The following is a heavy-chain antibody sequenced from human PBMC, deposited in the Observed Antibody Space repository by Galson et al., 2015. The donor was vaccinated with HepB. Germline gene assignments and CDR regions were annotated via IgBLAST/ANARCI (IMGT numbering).Heavy chain of an antibody. CDR3: AKDLRQFDYYDSSGYYLGNFGLDY. CDR1: GFTFSSYW. V-gene: IGHV3-7*01. J-gene: IGHJ4*02. D-gene: IGHD3-22*01. CDR2: IKQDGSEK. Sequence: SLRLSCAASGFTFSSYWMSWVRQAPGKGLEWVANIKQDGSEKYYVDSVKGRFTISRDNSKNTLYLQMNSLRAEDTAVYYCAKDLRQFDYYDSSGYYLGNFGLDYWGQGTLVTVSS.